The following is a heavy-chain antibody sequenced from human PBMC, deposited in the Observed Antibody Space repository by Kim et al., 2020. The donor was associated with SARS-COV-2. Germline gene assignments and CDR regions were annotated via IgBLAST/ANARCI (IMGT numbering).Heavy chain of an antibody. D-gene: IGHD3-10*01. Sequence: NNKYSQKSQGRATITRDTSASTAYMELSSLRSEDTAVYYCARGSRVFDYWGQGTLVTVSS. CDR3: ARGSRVFDY. V-gene: IGHV1-3*01. J-gene: IGHJ4*02. CDR2: NN.